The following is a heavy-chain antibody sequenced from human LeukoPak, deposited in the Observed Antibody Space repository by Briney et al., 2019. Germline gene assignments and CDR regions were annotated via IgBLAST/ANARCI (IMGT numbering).Heavy chain of an antibody. V-gene: IGHV1-8*01. CDR1: GYTFTSYD. CDR3: ARGRSAGLYFDY. D-gene: IGHD3-10*01. J-gene: IGHJ4*02. CDR2: MNPNSGKT. Sequence: ASVKASCKASGYTFTSYDINWVRQATGQGLEWMGWMNPNSGKTGYAQKFQGRVTMTRNTSISTAYMELSSLRSEDTAVYYWARGRSAGLYFDYWGQGTLVTVSS.